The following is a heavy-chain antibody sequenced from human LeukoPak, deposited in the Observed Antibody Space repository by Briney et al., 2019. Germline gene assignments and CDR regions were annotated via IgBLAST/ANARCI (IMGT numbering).Heavy chain of an antibody. CDR2: ISYDGSNK. Sequence: GGSLRLSCAASGFTFSSYAMHWVRQAPGKGLEWVAVISYDGSNKYYADSVKGRFTISRDNSKNTLYLQMNSLRAEDTAVYYCARDRVEYSDHYYYYYGMDVWGQGTTVTVSS. CDR1: GFTFSSYA. V-gene: IGHV3-30*14. D-gene: IGHD6-6*01. CDR3: ARDRVEYSDHYYYYYGMDV. J-gene: IGHJ6*02.